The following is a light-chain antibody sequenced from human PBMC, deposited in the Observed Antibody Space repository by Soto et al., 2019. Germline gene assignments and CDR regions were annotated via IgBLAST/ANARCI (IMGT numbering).Light chain of an antibody. CDR2: GAS. J-gene: IGKJ5*01. CDR3: QQYNNWPPIT. Sequence: EIVMTHSPATLSVSPGERATLSCRASQSVSSNLAWYQQQPGQAPRLLIYGASTRATGIPDRFSGSGSGTEFTLTISSLQSEDFAVYYCQQYNNWPPITFGQGTRREIK. CDR1: QSVSSN. V-gene: IGKV3-15*01.